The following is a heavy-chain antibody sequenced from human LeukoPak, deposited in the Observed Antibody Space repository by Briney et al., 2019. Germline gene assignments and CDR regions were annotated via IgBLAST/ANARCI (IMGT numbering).Heavy chain of an antibody. J-gene: IGHJ4*02. CDR1: GYTFTSYD. V-gene: IGHV1-8*01. CDR2: MNPNSGNT. Sequence: ASVKVSCKASGYTFTSYDINWVRQATGQGLEWMGWMNPNSGNTGYAQKFQGRVTMTRNTSISTAYMELCSLRSEDTAVYYCARVGTMVRGVINYWGQGTLVTVSS. CDR3: ARVGTMVRGVINY. D-gene: IGHD3-10*01.